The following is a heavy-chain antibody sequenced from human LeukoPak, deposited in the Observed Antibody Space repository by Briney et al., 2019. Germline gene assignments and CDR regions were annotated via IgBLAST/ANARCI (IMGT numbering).Heavy chain of an antibody. CDR2: IIPIFGIA. V-gene: IGHV1-69*04. Sequence: ASVKVSCKASGGTFSSYAISWVRQDPGQGLEWMGRIIPIFGIANYAQKFQGRVTITADKSTSTAYMELSSLRSEDTAVYYCARDKSDIVVVPAAIQDYYYYGMDVWGQGTTVTVSS. CDR1: GGTFSSYA. CDR3: ARDKSDIVVVPAAIQDYYYYGMDV. D-gene: IGHD2-2*02. J-gene: IGHJ6*02.